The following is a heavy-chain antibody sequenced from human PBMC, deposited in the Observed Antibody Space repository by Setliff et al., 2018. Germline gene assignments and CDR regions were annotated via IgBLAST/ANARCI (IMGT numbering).Heavy chain of an antibody. CDR2: YRSGST. CDR3: ARESRFGYSGYDCAFDY. V-gene: IGHV4-4*08. J-gene: IGHJ4*02. D-gene: IGHD5-12*01. Sequence: PSETLSLTCSVTGDSMSNFFWSWIRQPPGKGLEWIGYYRSGSTNYSPSLKSRVTVSADMSKNQFSLNIDSVTAADTGVYYCARESRFGYSGYDCAFDYWGQGMLVTVSS. CDR1: GDSMSNFF.